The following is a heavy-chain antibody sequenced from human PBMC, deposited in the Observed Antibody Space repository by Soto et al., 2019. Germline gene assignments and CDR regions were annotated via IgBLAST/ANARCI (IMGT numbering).Heavy chain of an antibody. J-gene: IGHJ4*02. CDR3: AKGPNIAAPGDYFDY. Sequence: GGSLRLSCAASGFTFSSYAMSWVRQAPGKGLEWVSAISGSGGSTYYADSVRGRFTISRDNSKNTLYLQMNSLRAGDTAVYYCAKGPNIAAPGDYFDYWGQGTLVTVSS. CDR2: ISGSGGST. D-gene: IGHD6-6*01. CDR1: GFTFSSYA. V-gene: IGHV3-23*01.